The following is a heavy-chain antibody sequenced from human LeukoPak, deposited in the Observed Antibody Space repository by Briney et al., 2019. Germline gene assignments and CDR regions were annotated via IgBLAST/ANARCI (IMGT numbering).Heavy chain of an antibody. CDR3: AREGPHGSGIYYNPLDY. J-gene: IGHJ4*02. CDR1: GGSIGSSAYS. V-gene: IGHV4-39*02. Sequence: SETLSLTCTVSGGSIGSSAYSWGWIRQPPGKGLEWSGSISYTGTTYYNPSLKSRVTISLDTSKNQFSLKLISVTAADTALYYCAREGPHGSGIYYNPLDYWGQGALVIVSS. D-gene: IGHD3-10*01. CDR2: ISYTGTT.